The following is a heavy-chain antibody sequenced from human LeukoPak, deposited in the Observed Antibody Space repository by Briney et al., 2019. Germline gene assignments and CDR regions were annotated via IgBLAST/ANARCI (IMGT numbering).Heavy chain of an antibody. D-gene: IGHD3-16*02. Sequence: ASVKVSCKASGGTFSSYAISWVRQAPGQGLEWMGGIIPIFGTANYAQKFQGRVTITADESTSTAYMELSSLRSEGTAVYYCARAVRLGELSLYRAFDYWGQGTLVTVSS. V-gene: IGHV1-69*13. CDR1: GGTFSSYA. J-gene: IGHJ4*02. CDR2: IIPIFGTA. CDR3: ARAVRLGELSLYRAFDY.